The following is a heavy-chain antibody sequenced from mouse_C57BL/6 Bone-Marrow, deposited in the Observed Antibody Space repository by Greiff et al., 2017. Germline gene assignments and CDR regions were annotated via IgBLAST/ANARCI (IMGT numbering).Heavy chain of an antibody. CDR1: GFNIKDDY. CDR2: IDPENGDT. V-gene: IGHV14-4*01. J-gene: IGHJ2*01. Sequence: DVQLQESGAELVRPGASVKLSCTASGFNIKDDYMHWVKQRPEQGLEWIGWIDPENGDTEYASKFQGKATITADTSSNTAYLQLSSLTSEDTAVYYCTTDYGLDYWGQGTTLTVSS. D-gene: IGHD1-1*01. CDR3: TTDYGLDY.